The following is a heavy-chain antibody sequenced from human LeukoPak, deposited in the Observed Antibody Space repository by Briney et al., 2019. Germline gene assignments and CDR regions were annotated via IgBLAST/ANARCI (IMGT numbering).Heavy chain of an antibody. Sequence: GGSLRLSCVASGFTFNNYAMSWVRQAPGKGLEWVSAIPANGGSTFYADSVKGRFTISRDNFRNTLYLQMNSLRAEDTAVYYCARERKGIQLWPRGHDYYYMDVWGKGTTVTVSS. CDR1: GFTFNNYA. V-gene: IGHV3-23*01. CDR2: IPANGGST. D-gene: IGHD5-18*01. J-gene: IGHJ6*03. CDR3: ARERKGIQLWPRGHDYYYMDV.